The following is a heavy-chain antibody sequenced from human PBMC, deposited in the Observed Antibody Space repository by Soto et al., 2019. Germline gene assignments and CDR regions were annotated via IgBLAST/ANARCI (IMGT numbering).Heavy chain of an antibody. Sequence: QVQLVQSGGEVKKPGASVKVSCKAPGYTFTIYGINWVRQAPGQGLEWMGWISPDNGNTNYAQKRQGRVTMTTNTATSTADMELRSLRSDDTAVYYCARALGYSGYAGMDVWGQGTTVTVSS. J-gene: IGHJ6*02. D-gene: IGHD5-12*01. CDR3: ARALGYSGYAGMDV. CDR1: GYTFTIYG. V-gene: IGHV1-18*01. CDR2: ISPDNGNT.